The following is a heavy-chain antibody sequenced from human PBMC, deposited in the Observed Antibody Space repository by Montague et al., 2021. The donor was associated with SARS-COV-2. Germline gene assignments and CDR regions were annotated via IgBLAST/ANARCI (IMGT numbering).Heavy chain of an antibody. D-gene: IGHD3-3*01. J-gene: IGHJ4*02. CDR2: ISSSGGAT. V-gene: IGHV3-48*03. CDR3: ATNKYYTRHDYRLVRYYFDL. CDR1: GFAFSNFD. Sequence: SLRLSCAASGFAFSNFDMAWVRQAPGKGLEWISDISSSGGATHYADSVKGRFTISRDNIQKSLYLQMNSLRAEDTAVYYCATNKYYTRHDYRLVRYYFDLWGQGTLVTVSS.